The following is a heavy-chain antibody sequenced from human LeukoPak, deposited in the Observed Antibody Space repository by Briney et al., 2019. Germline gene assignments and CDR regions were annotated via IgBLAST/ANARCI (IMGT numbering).Heavy chain of an antibody. CDR2: IYYSGST. CDR3: ARLLGELSLYDDY. CDR1: GGSISSYY. D-gene: IGHD3-16*02. Sequence: PSETLSLTCTVSGGSISSYYWSWIRQPPGKGLEWIGSIYYSGSTYYNPSLKSRVTISVDTSKNQFSLKLSSVTAADTAVYYCARLLGELSLYDDYWGQGTLVTVSS. J-gene: IGHJ4*02. V-gene: IGHV4-59*05.